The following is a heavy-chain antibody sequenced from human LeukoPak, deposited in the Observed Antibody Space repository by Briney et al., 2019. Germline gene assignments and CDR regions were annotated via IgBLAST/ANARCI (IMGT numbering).Heavy chain of an antibody. J-gene: IGHJ6*02. CDR2: FFYSGST. Sequence: SETLSLTCTVSGGSISSYYWSWIRQPPEKGLECIGYFFYSGSTNYNPSLKSRATISVDTSKNKFSLKLSSVTAADTAVYYCARHYGSGSYYRYGMDVWGQGTTVTVSS. CDR1: GGSISSYY. V-gene: IGHV4-59*08. D-gene: IGHD3-10*01. CDR3: ARHYGSGSYYRYGMDV.